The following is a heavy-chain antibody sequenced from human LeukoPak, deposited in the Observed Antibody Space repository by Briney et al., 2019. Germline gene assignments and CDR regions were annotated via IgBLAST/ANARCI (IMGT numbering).Heavy chain of an antibody. D-gene: IGHD6-13*01. CDR3: ARSGSGIAAAGTLEP. CDR2: INPNSGGT. V-gene: IGHV1-2*02. CDR1: GYTFTGYY. J-gene: IGHJ6*04. Sequence: EASVKVSCKASGYTFTGYYMHWVRQAPGQGLEWMGWINPNSGGTNYAQKFQGRVTMTRDTSIGTAYMELSRLRSDDTAVYYCARSGSGIAAAGTLEPWGKGTTVTVSS.